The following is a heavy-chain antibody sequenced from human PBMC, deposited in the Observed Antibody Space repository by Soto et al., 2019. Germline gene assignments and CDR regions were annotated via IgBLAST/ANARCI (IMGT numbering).Heavy chain of an antibody. Sequence: GGSLRLSCAASGFTFSSYSMSWVRQAPGKGLEWVSAISGSGGSTYYADSVKGRFTISRDNSKNTLYLQMSSLRAEDTAVYYCAKVEQWLVGAFDIWGQGTMVTVSS. CDR1: GFTFSSYS. D-gene: IGHD6-19*01. J-gene: IGHJ3*02. CDR3: AKVEQWLVGAFDI. CDR2: ISGSGGST. V-gene: IGHV3-23*01.